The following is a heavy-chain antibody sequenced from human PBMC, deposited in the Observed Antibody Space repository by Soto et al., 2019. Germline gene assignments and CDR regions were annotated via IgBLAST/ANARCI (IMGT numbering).Heavy chain of an antibody. CDR2: IIPIFGTA. Sequence: ASVKVSCKASGGTFGSYAISWVRQAPGQGLEWMGGIIPIFGTANYAQKFQGRVTITADESTSTAYMELSSVTAADTAVYYCARDRCGGDCSDDAFDIWGQGTMVTVSS. D-gene: IGHD2-21*02. CDR1: GGTFGSYA. V-gene: IGHV1-69*13. CDR3: ARDRCGGDCSDDAFDI. J-gene: IGHJ3*02.